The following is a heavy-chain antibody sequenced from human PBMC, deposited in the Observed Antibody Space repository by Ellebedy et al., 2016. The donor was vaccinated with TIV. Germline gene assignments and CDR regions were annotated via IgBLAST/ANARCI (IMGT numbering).Heavy chain of an antibody. D-gene: IGHD4-17*01. Sequence: PGGSLRLSCAASGLTFSSHATSWVRQAPGKGLEWVSSITASGGNTYYADSVKGRFTISRDNSQNPLYLQVDSLRAEDTAVYYCERDLYIGEYDVFDYWGQGTLVTVSS. J-gene: IGHJ4*02. CDR3: ERDLYIGEYDVFDY. CDR1: GLTFSSHA. V-gene: IGHV3-23*01. CDR2: ITASGGNT.